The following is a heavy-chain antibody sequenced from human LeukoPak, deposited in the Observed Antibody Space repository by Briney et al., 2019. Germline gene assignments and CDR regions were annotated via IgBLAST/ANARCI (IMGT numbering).Heavy chain of an antibody. CDR2: INPNSGGT. CDR1: GYTSTGYY. CDR3: ARGTLRYFDWLDY. J-gene: IGHJ4*02. D-gene: IGHD3-9*01. V-gene: IGHV1-2*02. Sequence: ASVKVSCKASGYTSTGYYMHWVRQAPGQGLEWMGWINPNSGGTNYAQKFQGRVTMTRDTSISTAYMELSRLRSDDTAVYYCARGTLRYFDWLDYWGQGTLVTVSS.